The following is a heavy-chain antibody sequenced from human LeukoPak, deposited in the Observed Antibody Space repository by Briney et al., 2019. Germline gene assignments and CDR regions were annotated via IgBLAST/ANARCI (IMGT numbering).Heavy chain of an antibody. CDR3: AKCTSSGYSYGYYYYYYMDV. CDR1: GFTFSSYS. D-gene: IGHD5-18*01. CDR2: ISYDGSNK. V-gene: IGHV3-30*18. J-gene: IGHJ6*03. Sequence: PGGSLRLSCAASGFTFSSYSMNWVRQAPGKGLEWVAVISYDGSNKYYADSVKGRFTISRDNSKNTLYLQMNSLRAEDTAVYYCAKCTSSGYSYGYYYYYYMDVWGKGTTVTIPS.